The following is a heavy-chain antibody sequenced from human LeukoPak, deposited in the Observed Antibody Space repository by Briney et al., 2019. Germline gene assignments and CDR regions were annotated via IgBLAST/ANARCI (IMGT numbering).Heavy chain of an antibody. Sequence: NPSETLSLTCTVSGYSITSGYYRSWIRQPPGKGLEWIGYIYYSGSTNYNPSLKSRVTISVDTSKNQFSLKLSSVTAADTAVYYCARNKSNYYGSGRNHHYYYYGRDVWGQGTTVTVS. CDR1: GYSITSGYY. CDR3: ARNKSNYYGSGRNHHYYYYGRDV. J-gene: IGHJ6*02. CDR2: IYYSGST. D-gene: IGHD3-10*01. V-gene: IGHV4-61*01.